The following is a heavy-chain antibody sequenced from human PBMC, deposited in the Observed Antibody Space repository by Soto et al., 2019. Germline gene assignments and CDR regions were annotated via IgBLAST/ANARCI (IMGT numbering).Heavy chain of an antibody. J-gene: IGHJ6*03. Sequence: GGSLRLSCAASGFTFSSYGMHWVRQAPGKGLEWVAVISYDGSNKYYADSVKGRFTISRDNSKNTLYLQMNSLRAEDTAVYYCAKSPTGTRRGGGVVGYYYYYMDVCGKGTTVTVSS. CDR2: ISYDGSNK. CDR1: GFTFSSYG. CDR3: AKSPTGTRRGGGVVGYYYYYMDV. V-gene: IGHV3-30*18. D-gene: IGHD1-7*01.